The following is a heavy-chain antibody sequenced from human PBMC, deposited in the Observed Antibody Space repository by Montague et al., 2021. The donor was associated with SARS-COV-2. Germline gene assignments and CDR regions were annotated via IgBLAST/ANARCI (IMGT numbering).Heavy chain of an antibody. CDR3: TSGREGNYNVMDV. D-gene: IGHD1-1*01. Sequence: CAISGDSVSIDSATWNWVGQTPAIRLERLGMCYYMLKKYNDYAVSVRGRVTINPDTSKNQFSLQLNSVTPEDTAIYYCTSGREGNYNVMDVWGQGTTVTVSS. V-gene: IGHV6-1*01. CDR2: CYYMLKKYN. J-gene: IGHJ6*02. CDR1: GDSVSIDSAT.